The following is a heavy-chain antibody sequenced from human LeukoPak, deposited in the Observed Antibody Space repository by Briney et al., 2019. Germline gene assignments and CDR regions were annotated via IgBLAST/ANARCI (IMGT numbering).Heavy chain of an antibody. J-gene: IGHJ3*02. CDR2: INHSGST. V-gene: IGHV4-34*01. Sequence: PSETLSLTCAVYGVSFSGYYWSWIRQPPGKGLEWIGEINHSGSTNYNPSLKSRVTISVDTSKNQFSLKLSSVTAADTAVYYCARILGGGPTGAFDIWGQGTMVTVSS. CDR3: ARILGGGPTGAFDI. CDR1: GVSFSGYY. D-gene: IGHD2-15*01.